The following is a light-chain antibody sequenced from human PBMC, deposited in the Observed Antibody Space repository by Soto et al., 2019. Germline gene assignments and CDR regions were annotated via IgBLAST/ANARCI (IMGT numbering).Light chain of an antibody. V-gene: IGKV3-20*01. CDR3: QQYDSSPRT. J-gene: IGKJ4*01. CDR2: RAS. CDR1: QSVSSAL. Sequence: EIVLTQSPDTLSLSPGERATLSCRASQSVSSALLAWYQQKPGQAPRLLIYRASTRATGIPDRFTGSGSGTDFTLTISRLEPEDFAVYYCQQYDSSPRTFGGGTKVEIK.